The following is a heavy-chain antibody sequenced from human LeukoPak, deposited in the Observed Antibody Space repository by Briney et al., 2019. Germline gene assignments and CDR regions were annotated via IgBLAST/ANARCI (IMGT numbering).Heavy chain of an antibody. V-gene: IGHV4-4*07. D-gene: IGHD5-18*01. CDR1: GVSVSSYH. Sequence: SETLSLTCAVSGVSVSSYHWSWIRQPAGKRLEWLGRIHAGGTTNYNPSLDSRVTMSVDTSKNQFSLELRCVTAADTAVYYCARDGLYSYGYSFFDFWGQGTLVTVSS. CDR2: IHAGGTT. CDR3: ARDGLYSYGYSFFDF. J-gene: IGHJ4*02.